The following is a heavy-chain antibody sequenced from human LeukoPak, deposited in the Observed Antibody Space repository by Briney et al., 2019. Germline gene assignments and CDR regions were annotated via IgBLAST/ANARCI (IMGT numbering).Heavy chain of an antibody. CDR2: IYYSGST. J-gene: IGHJ4*02. CDR3: ARFSWTRRSY. V-gene: IGHV4-39*07. CDR1: GGSISSSSYY. Sequence: SETLSLTCTVSGGSISSSSYYWGWIRQPPGKGLEWIGSIYYSGSTYYNPSLKSRVTISVDTSKNQFSLKLSSVTAADTAVYYCARFSWTRRSYWGQGTLVTVSS. D-gene: IGHD6-13*01.